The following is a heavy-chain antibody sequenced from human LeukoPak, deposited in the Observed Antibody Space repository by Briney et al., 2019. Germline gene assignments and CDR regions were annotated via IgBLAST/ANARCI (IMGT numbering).Heavy chain of an antibody. CDR1: GFTFSDCY. CDR2: ISSSSSYT. CDR3: ARDRGSIYDYVWGSYPDY. Sequence: GGSLRLSCAASGFTFSDCYMSWIRQAPGKGLEWVSYISSSSSYTNYADSVKGRSTISRDNAKNSLYLQMNSLRAEDTAVYYCARDRGSIYDYVWGSYPDYWGQGTLVTVSS. V-gene: IGHV3-11*06. J-gene: IGHJ4*02. D-gene: IGHD3-16*01.